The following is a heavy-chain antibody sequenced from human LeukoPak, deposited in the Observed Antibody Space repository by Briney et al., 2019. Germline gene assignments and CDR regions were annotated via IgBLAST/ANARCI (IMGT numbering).Heavy chain of an antibody. D-gene: IGHD6-13*01. CDR1: GGSFSGYY. CDR2: INHSGST. Sequence: SENLSLTCAVYGGSFSGYYWSWIRQPPGKGLEWIGEINHSGSTNYNPSLKSRVTISVDTSKNQFSLKLSSVTAADTAVYYCARGGAAAAPYYFDYWGQGTLVTVSS. J-gene: IGHJ4*02. V-gene: IGHV4-34*01. CDR3: ARGGAAAAPYYFDY.